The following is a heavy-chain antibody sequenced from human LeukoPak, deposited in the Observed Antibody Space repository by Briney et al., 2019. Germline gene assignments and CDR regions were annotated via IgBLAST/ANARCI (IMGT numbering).Heavy chain of an antibody. V-gene: IGHV3-23*01. J-gene: IGHJ4*02. CDR1: GFIFSSYA. CDR2: ISGSGGST. CDR3: AKGQSGYEPFDY. D-gene: IGHD5-12*01. Sequence: GGSLRLSCAASGFIFSSYAMTWVRQAPGKGLEWVSAISGSGGSTHYADSVKGRFTISRDNSKNTLYLQMNSLRAEDTAVYYCAKGQSGYEPFDYWGQGTLVTVSS.